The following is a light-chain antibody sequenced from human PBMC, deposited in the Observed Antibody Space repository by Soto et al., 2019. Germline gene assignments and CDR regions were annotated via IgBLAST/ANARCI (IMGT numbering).Light chain of an antibody. CDR3: QSYDSSLSAVV. CDR2: NNI. CDR1: SSNIGAGYD. Sequence: QSVLTQPPSVSGAPGQRVTIPCTGSSSNIGAGYDVHWYQQLPGTAPKLLIYNNINRPSGVPDRFSGSKSGTSASLAITGLQAEDEADYYCQSYDSSLSAVVFGGGTKLTVL. J-gene: IGLJ2*01. V-gene: IGLV1-40*01.